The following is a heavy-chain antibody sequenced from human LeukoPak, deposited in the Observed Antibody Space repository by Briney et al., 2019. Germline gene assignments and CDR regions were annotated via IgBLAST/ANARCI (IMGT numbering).Heavy chain of an antibody. CDR3: ARGSYYYDSSLSQGPVDY. Sequence: PSETLSLTCAVYGGSFSGYYWSWIRPPPGKGLDWIGEINHSGSTNYNPSLKSRVTISVDTSKNQFSLKLSSVTAADTAVYYCARGSYYYDSSLSQGPVDYWGQGTLVTVSS. CDR1: GGSFSGYY. D-gene: IGHD3-22*01. CDR2: INHSGST. J-gene: IGHJ4*02. V-gene: IGHV4-34*01.